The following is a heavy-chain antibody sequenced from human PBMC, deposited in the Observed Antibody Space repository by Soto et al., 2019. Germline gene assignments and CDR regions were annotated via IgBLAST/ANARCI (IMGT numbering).Heavy chain of an antibody. V-gene: IGHV3-23*01. CDR1: GFTFSSYA. CDR2: LSGSGGST. CDR3: EKWVPITMVRGVIKASSYFDY. J-gene: IGHJ4*02. D-gene: IGHD3-10*01. Sequence: EVQLLESGGGLVQPGGSLRLSCAASGFTFSSYAMSWVRQAPGKGLECVSALSGSGGSTYYADSVKGRFTISRDNSKNTLYLQLNSLRAEDTAVYYCEKWVPITMVRGVIKASSYFDYWGQGTLVTVSS.